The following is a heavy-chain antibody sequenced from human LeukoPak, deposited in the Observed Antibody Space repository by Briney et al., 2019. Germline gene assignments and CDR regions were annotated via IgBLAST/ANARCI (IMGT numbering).Heavy chain of an antibody. Sequence: PSETLSHTCTVSGGSISFISSSTYYWGWIRQAPGKGLEWIGSLYYGENSHYNPSLKSRATLSVDTSNNQFSLKLTSVTAADAAVYFCARQLPTAAADTRGYFDYWGQGTVVTVSS. D-gene: IGHD6-25*01. J-gene: IGHJ4*02. V-gene: IGHV4-39*01. CDR3: ARQLPTAAADTRGYFDY. CDR2: LYYGENS. CDR1: GGSISFISSSTYY.